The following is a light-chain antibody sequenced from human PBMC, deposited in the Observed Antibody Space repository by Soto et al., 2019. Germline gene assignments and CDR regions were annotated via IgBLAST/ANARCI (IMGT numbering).Light chain of an antibody. CDR3: QQYSSHST. Sequence: DIQMAESPSSVSAAGGETVSMTFRASQGISRWLAWYQQKLGKAPKLLIYDASSLENGVPSRFSGSGSGTEFSLTISSLQPDDFATYYCQQYSSHSTFGQGTKVDI. J-gene: IGKJ1*01. CDR1: QGISRW. CDR2: DAS. V-gene: IGKV1-5*01.